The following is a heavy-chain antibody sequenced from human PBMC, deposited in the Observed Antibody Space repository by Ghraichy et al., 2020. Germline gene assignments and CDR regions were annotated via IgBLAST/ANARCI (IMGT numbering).Heavy chain of an antibody. CDR1: GGSFRGYY. J-gene: IGHJ5*02. Sequence: SETLSLTCAVYGGSFRGYYWSWIRQPPGKGLEWIGEINHSGSTNYNPSLKSRVTISVDTSKNQFSLKLSSVTAADTAVYYCARGSRAYSGSRNWFDPWGQGTLVTVSS. CDR2: INHSGST. D-gene: IGHD1-26*01. V-gene: IGHV4-34*01. CDR3: ARGSRAYSGSRNWFDP.